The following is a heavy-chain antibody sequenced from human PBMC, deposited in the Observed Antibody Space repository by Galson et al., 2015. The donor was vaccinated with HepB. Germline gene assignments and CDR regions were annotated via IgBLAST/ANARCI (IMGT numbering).Heavy chain of an antibody. CDR1: GYTLTDLS. CDR2: FDPEDGET. V-gene: IGHV1-24*01. D-gene: IGHD3-10*01. CDR3: ATILWFGEQNWFDP. J-gene: IGHJ5*02. Sequence: SVKVSCKVSGYTLTDLSMHWVRQAPGKGLEWMGGFDPEDGETIYAQKFQGRVTMTEDTSTDTAYMELSSLRSEDTAVYYCATILWFGEQNWFDPWGQGTLVTVSS.